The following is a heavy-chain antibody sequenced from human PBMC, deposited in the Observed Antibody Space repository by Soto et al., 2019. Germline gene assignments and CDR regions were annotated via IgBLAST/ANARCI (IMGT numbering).Heavy chain of an antibody. CDR1: GFTFSSYA. Sequence: QVQLVESGGGVVQPGRSLRLSCAASGFTFSSYAMHWVRQAPGKGLEWVAVISFDGSNKYYADSVKDRFTISRDNSKNTLYVQMNSHRAEDTAVYYCGRDRRFGNGYNLGFDYWGQGTLVTVSS. J-gene: IGHJ4*02. D-gene: IGHD5-12*01. V-gene: IGHV3-30-3*01. CDR2: ISFDGSNK. CDR3: GRDRRFGNGYNLGFDY.